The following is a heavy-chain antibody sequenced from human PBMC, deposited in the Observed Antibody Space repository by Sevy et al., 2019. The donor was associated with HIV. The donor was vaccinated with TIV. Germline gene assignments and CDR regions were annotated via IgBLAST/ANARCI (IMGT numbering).Heavy chain of an antibody. CDR3: ARGGSNSGYEAFDI. V-gene: IGHV3-21*06. J-gene: IGHJ3*02. CDR2: ITVSSSYI. Sequence: GSLRLSCSPSGFTFSTYTINWVRQAPGKGLEWVSSITVSSSYINYADSMKGRITISRDNVKNSLFLQMNSLRAEDTAVYYCARGGSNSGYEAFDIWGQGKMVTVSS. CDR1: GFTFSTYT. D-gene: IGHD7-27*01.